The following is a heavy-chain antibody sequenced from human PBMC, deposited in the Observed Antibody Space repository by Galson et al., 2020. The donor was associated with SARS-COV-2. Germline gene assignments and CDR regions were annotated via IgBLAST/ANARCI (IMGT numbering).Heavy chain of an antibody. D-gene: IGHD6-19*01. V-gene: IGHV4-34*01. Sequence: SETLSLTCGVYGGSFSGYYWTWIRQPPGKGLEWIIEINDSGNTKYNPSFEGRVTISVDTSKNQFSLKMNSVTAADTAVYYCARGFKIAVAGNYYYAMDVWGKWTTFTAPS. CDR1: GGSFSGYY. J-gene: IGHJ6*04. CDR2: INDSGNT. CDR3: ARGFKIAVAGNYYYAMDV.